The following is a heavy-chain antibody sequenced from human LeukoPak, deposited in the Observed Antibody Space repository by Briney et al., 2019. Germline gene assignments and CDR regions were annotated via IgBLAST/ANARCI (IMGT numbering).Heavy chain of an antibody. CDR1: GFTFSSYS. Sequence: GGSLRLSCAASGFTFSSYSMNWVRQAPGKGLEWVSSISSSSSYIYYADSVKGRFTISRDNAKNSLYLQMRDLRAEDTAVHFCARGGGLDVWGQGATVTVSS. D-gene: IGHD3-16*01. J-gene: IGHJ6*02. CDR2: ISSSSSYI. CDR3: ARGGGLDV. V-gene: IGHV3-21*04.